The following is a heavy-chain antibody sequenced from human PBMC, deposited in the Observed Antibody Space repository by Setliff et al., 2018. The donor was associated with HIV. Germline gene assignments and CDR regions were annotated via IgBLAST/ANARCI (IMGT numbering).Heavy chain of an antibody. V-gene: IGHV4-61*02. Sequence: TSETLSLTCTVSGGSISSGDYYWTWIRQPAGKGLQWIGRIHTSGNTNYNPSLKSRVTISVDTSKSQFSLKLSSLTAADTAVYYCAGGRTQWPNYNYFDPWGLGTLVTVSS. D-gene: IGHD6-19*01. J-gene: IGHJ5*02. CDR3: AGGRTQWPNYNYFDP. CDR1: GGSISSGDYY. CDR2: IHTSGNT.